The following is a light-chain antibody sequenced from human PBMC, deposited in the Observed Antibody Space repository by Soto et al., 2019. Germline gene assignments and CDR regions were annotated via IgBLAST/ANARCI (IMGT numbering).Light chain of an antibody. CDR2: DTS. Sequence: EIVLTQSPVTLSVSPGERANLSCRASQSVSRYLAWYQQKPGQAPRLLIYDTSNRATGIPARFSGSGSGTDFTLTISSLETEDIAVYYCQQRSNWPPLTFGGRTKVEIK. CDR3: QQRSNWPPLT. V-gene: IGKV3-11*01. CDR1: QSVSRY. J-gene: IGKJ4*01.